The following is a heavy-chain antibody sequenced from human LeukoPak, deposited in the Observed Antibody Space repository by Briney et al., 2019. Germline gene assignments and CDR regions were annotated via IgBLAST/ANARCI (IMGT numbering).Heavy chain of an antibody. CDR2: INHSGST. CDR1: GFTFSSYW. V-gene: IGHV4-34*01. D-gene: IGHD6-13*01. Sequence: GSLRLSCAASGFTFSSYWMSWVRQPPGKGLEWIGEINHSGSTNYNPSLKSRVTISVDTSKNQFSLKLSSVTAADTAVYYCARAGGIAAAGNWFDPWGQGTLVTVSS. CDR3: ARAGGIAAAGNWFDP. J-gene: IGHJ5*02.